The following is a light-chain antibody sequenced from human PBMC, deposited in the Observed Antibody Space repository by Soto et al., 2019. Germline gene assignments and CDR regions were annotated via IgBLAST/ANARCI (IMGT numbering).Light chain of an antibody. CDR1: QSVSSN. V-gene: IGKV3-15*01. Sequence: EIVMTQSPATLSVSPGERATLSCRASQSVSSNLAWYQQKPGQAPRRLIYGAATRATVIPARFSGSGSGTEFTLTISSLQSEDFAVYYCQQYNSWPLYTFGQGTKLEIK. CDR2: GAA. CDR3: QQYNSWPLYT. J-gene: IGKJ2*01.